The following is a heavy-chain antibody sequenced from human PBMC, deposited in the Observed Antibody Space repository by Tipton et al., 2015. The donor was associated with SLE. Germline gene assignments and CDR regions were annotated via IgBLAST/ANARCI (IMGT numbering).Heavy chain of an antibody. V-gene: IGHV5-51*03. J-gene: IGHJ4*02. D-gene: IGHD5-24*01. CDR3: ARPTDDGGNEPYYFDD. CDR2: VYPGDSDT. CDR1: GYIFTNYW. Sequence: QLVQSGAEVKKPGESLKISCKGSGYIFTNYWIAWVRQTPGKDLAWMGLVYPGDSDTRYNPSFQGQVTISADKSISTAYLQWSSLTASDTAMYYYARPTDDGGNEPYYFDDWGQGTLVTVSS.